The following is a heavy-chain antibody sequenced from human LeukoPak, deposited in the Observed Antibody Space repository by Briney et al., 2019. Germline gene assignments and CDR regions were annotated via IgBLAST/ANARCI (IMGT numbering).Heavy chain of an antibody. V-gene: IGHV4-34*01. CDR1: GGSFSGYY. CDR3: ARVLGLRVLNWFKGFDP. Sequence: SETLSLTCAVYGGSFSGYYWSWIRQPPGKGLEWIGEINHSGNTNYNPSLKSRVTISVDTSKNQFSLKLSSVTAADTAVYYCARVLGLRVLNWFKGFDPWGQGTLVTVSS. D-gene: IGHD3-10*01. CDR2: INHSGNT. J-gene: IGHJ5*02.